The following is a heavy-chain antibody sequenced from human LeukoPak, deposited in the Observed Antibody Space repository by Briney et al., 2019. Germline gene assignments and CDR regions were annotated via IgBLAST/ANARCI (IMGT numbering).Heavy chain of an antibody. CDR1: GYTFTGYY. D-gene: IGHD2-15*01. V-gene: IGHV1-2*06. CDR2: INPNSGST. J-gene: IGHJ6*02. CDR3: SQNGCSGGSCYLDYYYGMDV. Sequence: ASVNVSCKASGYTFTGYYMHWVRQAPGQGLDWMGRINPNSGSTNYAQNFQGRVTITSDTSNSTVYMELSSLKSDDTAVYYCSQNGCSGGSCYLDYYYGMDVCGQGATVTVSS.